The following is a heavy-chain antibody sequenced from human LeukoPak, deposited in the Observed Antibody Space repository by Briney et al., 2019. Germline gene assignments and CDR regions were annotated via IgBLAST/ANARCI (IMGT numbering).Heavy chain of an antibody. Sequence: SVKVSCKASGGTFSSYAISWVRRAPGQGLEWMGGIIPIFGTANYAQKFQGRVTITTDESTSTAYMELSSLRSEDTAVYYCARGRYDSSGYYSENYYFDYWGQGTLVTVSS. CDR1: GGTFSSYA. V-gene: IGHV1-69*05. D-gene: IGHD3-22*01. CDR3: ARGRYDSSGYYSENYYFDY. J-gene: IGHJ4*02. CDR2: IIPIFGTA.